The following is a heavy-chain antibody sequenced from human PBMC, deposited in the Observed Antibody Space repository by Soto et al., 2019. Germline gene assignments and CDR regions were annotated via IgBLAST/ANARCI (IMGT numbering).Heavy chain of an antibody. D-gene: IGHD3-9*01. Sequence: QVQLVESGGGVVQPGRSLRLSCAASGFTFSSYAMHWVRQAPGKGLEWVAVISYDGSNKYYADSVKGRFTISRDNSKNTLDLQMYSLRAEDTAVYYCARDHGYFDWLPKRGFDYWGQGTLVTVSS. CDR1: GFTFSSYA. CDR2: ISYDGSNK. J-gene: IGHJ4*02. V-gene: IGHV3-30-3*01. CDR3: ARDHGYFDWLPKRGFDY.